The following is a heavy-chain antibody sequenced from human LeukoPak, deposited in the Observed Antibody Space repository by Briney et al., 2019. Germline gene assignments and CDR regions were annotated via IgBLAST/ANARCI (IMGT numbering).Heavy chain of an antibody. CDR3: ARTTEGYCRGGSCYYYYYYMDV. CDR2: ISSSGSTI. J-gene: IGHJ6*03. Sequence: GGSLRLSCAASGFTFSDYYMSWIRQAPGKGLEWVSYISSSGSTIYYADSVKGRFTISRDNAKNSLYLQMNSLRAEDTALYYCARTTEGYCRGGSCYYYYYYMDVWGKGTTVTVSS. CDR1: GFTFSDYY. V-gene: IGHV3-11*01. D-gene: IGHD2-15*01.